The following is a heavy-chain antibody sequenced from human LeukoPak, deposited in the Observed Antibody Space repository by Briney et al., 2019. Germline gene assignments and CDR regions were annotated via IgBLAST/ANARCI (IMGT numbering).Heavy chain of an antibody. Sequence: SETLSLTCSFSGGSISSYYWSWIRQSAGKGLEWIGRVFVTGSTDYKHSLKSRTPISIDASKNQFSLQLRSVTAADTAVYYCARDFSSGWPMTYYHHYIDVWGKGTLVTVSS. V-gene: IGHV4-4*07. CDR3: ARDFSSGWPMTYYHHYIDV. D-gene: IGHD6-19*01. CDR2: VFVTGST. J-gene: IGHJ6*03. CDR1: GGSISSYY.